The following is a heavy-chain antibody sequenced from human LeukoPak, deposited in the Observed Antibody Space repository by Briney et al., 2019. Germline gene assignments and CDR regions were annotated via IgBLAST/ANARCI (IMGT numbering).Heavy chain of an antibody. Sequence: PSETLSLTCAVYGGSFSGYYWSWIRQPPGKGLEWIGEINHSGSTNYNPSLKSRVTISVDTSKNQFSLKLSSVTAADTAVYYCARDLVGATGYWGQGTLVTVSS. CDR1: GGSFSGYY. J-gene: IGHJ4*02. CDR3: ARDLVGATGY. V-gene: IGHV4-34*01. CDR2: INHSGST. D-gene: IGHD1-26*01.